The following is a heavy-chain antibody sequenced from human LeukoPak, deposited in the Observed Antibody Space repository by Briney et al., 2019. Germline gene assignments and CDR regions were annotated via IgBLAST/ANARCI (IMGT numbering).Heavy chain of an antibody. V-gene: IGHV1-8*01. CDR3: ARGPPNWGFDF. CDR1: GYTFTSYD. CDR2: MSPNSGDT. D-gene: IGHD7-27*01. Sequence: GASVKVSRKASGYTFTSYDINWVRHATGQGLEWMGWMSPNSGDTGYAQKFQGRVTMTRDTSISTAFMELTSLRSEDTAVYYCARGPPNWGFDFWGQGALVAVSS. J-gene: IGHJ4*02.